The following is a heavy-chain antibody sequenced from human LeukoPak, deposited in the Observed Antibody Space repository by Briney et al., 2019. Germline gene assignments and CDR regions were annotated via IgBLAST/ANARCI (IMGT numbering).Heavy chain of an antibody. CDR3: ARARYYGSGTYNWFDP. CDR1: GYTFTGYY. CDR2: INPNSGGT. J-gene: IGHJ5*02. Sequence: ASVKVSCKASGYTFTGYYMHWVRQARGQGLEWMGWINPNSGGTNYAQKFQGRVTMTRDTSISTAYMELSRLRSDDTAVYYCARARYYGSGTYNWFDPWGQGTLVTVSS. V-gene: IGHV1-2*02. D-gene: IGHD3-10*01.